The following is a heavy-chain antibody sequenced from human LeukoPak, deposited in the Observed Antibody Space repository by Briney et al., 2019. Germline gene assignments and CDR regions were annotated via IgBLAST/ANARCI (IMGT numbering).Heavy chain of an antibody. Sequence: RASETLSLTCTVSGVSISSYYWSWIRQPPGKGLEWVGYIYYSGSTNYNPSLKSRVTISVDTSKNQFSLKLSSVTAADTAVYYCARSPQIWFGELLYFFDYWGQGTLVTVSS. CDR2: IYYSGST. J-gene: IGHJ4*02. D-gene: IGHD3-10*01. CDR3: ARSPQIWFGELLYFFDY. V-gene: IGHV4-59*01. CDR1: GVSISSYY.